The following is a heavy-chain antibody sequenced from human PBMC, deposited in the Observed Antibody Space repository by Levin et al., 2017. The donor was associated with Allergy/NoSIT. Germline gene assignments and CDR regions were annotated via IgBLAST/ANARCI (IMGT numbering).Heavy chain of an antibody. CDR3: ARVAGYSYGYYFDY. Sequence: SSETLSLTCAVSGGSISSGGYSWSWIRQPPGTGLEWIGNIYLSGSTNDNPSLKSRVTLSVDRSKNQFSLKLSYVTAADTAVYYCARVAGYSYGYYFDYWGPGTLVTVSS. J-gene: IGHJ4*02. D-gene: IGHD5-18*01. CDR2: IYLSGST. V-gene: IGHV4-30-2*01. CDR1: GGSISSGGYS.